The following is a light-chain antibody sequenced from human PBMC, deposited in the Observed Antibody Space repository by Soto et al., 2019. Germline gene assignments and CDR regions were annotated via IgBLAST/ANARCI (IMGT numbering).Light chain of an antibody. Sequence: EILLTQSPATLSLSPGESATLSCMATRSVSSYLAWYQQKPGQAPRLLIYDASSRPTDIPARFSGSGSGTDFTLTISSLEPEDFALYYCQQRSNWPITFGQGTRLEIK. J-gene: IGKJ5*01. CDR1: RSVSSY. CDR2: DAS. CDR3: QQRSNWPIT. V-gene: IGKV3-11*01.